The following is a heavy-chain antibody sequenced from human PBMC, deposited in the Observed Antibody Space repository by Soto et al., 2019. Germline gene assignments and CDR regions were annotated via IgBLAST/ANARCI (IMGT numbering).Heavy chain of an antibody. CDR1: GFTFSSYA. V-gene: IGHV3-23*01. J-gene: IGHJ6*02. CDR2: ISGSGGST. D-gene: IGHD4-17*01. CDR3: ARVWERTVTTRNYFYGMDV. Sequence: EVQLLESGGGLVQPGGSLRLSCAASGFTFSSYAMSWVRQVPGKGLEWVSTISGSGGSTYLADSVKGRFTISRDNSKNKLYLQMNSLRAEDTAVYSCARVWERTVTTRNYFYGMDVWGQGTTVTVSS.